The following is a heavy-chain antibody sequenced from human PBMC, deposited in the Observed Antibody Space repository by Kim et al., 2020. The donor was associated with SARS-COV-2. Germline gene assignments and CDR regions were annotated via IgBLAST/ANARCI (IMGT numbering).Heavy chain of an antibody. Sequence: AQKFQGRVTITADESTSTAYMELSSLRSEDTAVYYCARGEMATINLWFDPWGQGTLVTVSS. CDR3: ARGEMATINLWFDP. J-gene: IGHJ5*02. D-gene: IGHD5-12*01. V-gene: IGHV1-69*01.